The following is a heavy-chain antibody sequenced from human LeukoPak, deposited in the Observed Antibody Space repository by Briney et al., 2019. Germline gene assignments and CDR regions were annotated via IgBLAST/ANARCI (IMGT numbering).Heavy chain of an antibody. V-gene: IGHV1-18*01. CDR3: ARDRGARDIVVVPAAYRYFGY. CDR1: GYTFTSYG. D-gene: IGHD2-2*01. J-gene: IGHJ4*02. CDR2: ISACNGNT. Sequence: ASVNVSCKATGYTFTSYGISWVRQAPGQGLEWMGWISACNGNTNYAQRLQGRVTMTTDTSTSTAYMELRSLRSDDTAVYYCARDRGARDIVVVPAAYRYFGYWGQGTLVTVSS.